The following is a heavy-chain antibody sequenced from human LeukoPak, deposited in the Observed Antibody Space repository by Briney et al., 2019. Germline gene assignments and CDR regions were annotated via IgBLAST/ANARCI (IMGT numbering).Heavy chain of an antibody. CDR3: ARVLQGSSGWYSSRVNAFDY. Sequence: PGGSLRLSCAASGFTFSSYAMHWVRQAPGKGLEWVAVISYDGSNKYYADSVKGRFTISRDNSKNTLYLQMNSLRAEDTAVYYCARVLQGSSGWYSSRVNAFDYWGQGTLVTVSS. CDR1: GFTFSSYA. CDR2: ISYDGSNK. D-gene: IGHD6-19*01. V-gene: IGHV3-30-3*01. J-gene: IGHJ4*02.